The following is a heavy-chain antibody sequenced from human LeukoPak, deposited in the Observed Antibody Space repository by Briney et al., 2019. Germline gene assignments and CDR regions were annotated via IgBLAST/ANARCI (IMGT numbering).Heavy chain of an antibody. CDR1: GGTFSSYA. J-gene: IGHJ6*02. CDR2: IIPIFGTA. CDR3: ARDQIPYCSSTSCQPPHYYYGMDV. D-gene: IGHD2-2*01. Sequence: SVKVSCKASGGTFSSYAISWVRQAPGQGLEWMGGIIPIFGTANYAQKFQGRVTITADESTSTAYMELSSLRSEDTAVYYCARDQIPYCSSTSCQPPHYYYGMDVWGQGTTVTVSS. V-gene: IGHV1-69*13.